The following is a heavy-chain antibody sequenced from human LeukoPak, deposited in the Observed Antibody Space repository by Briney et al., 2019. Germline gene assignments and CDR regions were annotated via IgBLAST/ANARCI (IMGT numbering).Heavy chain of an antibody. V-gene: IGHV7-4-1*02. CDR1: GYTFTSYA. D-gene: IGHD3-3*01. CDR3: ATTPYDFWSGYYEYYFDY. J-gene: IGHJ4*02. CDR2: INTNTGNP. Sequence: ASVKVSCKASGYTFTSYAMNWVRQAPGQGLEWMGWINTNTGNPTYAQGFTGRFVFSLDTSVSTAYLQISSLKAEDTAVCYCATTPYDFWSGYYEYYFDYWGQGTLVTVSS.